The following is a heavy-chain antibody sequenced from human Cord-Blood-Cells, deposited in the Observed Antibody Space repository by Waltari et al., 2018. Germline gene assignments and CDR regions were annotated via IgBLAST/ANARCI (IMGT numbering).Heavy chain of an antibody. CDR1: GGSFSGYY. CDR3: ARGYCSSTSCYTRRGNYFDY. D-gene: IGHD2-2*02. Sequence: QVQLQQWGAGLLKPSEPLSLTCAVYGGSFSGYYWSWIRQPPGKGLEWIGEINHSGSTNYNPSLKSRVTISVDTSKNQFSLKLSSVTAADTAVYYCARGYCSSTSCYTRRGNYFDYWGQGTLVTVSS. J-gene: IGHJ4*02. CDR2: INHSGST. V-gene: IGHV4-34*01.